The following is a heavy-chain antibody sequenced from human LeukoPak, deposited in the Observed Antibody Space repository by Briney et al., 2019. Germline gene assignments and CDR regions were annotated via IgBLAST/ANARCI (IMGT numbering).Heavy chain of an antibody. CDR2: INPNSGDT. V-gene: IGHV1-2*02. CDR1: GYTFSGYY. D-gene: IGHD3-10*01. CDR3: ARGHGEIDY. J-gene: IGHJ4*02. Sequence: GASVKVSCKASGYTFSGYYLHWVRQAPGQGLEWMGWINPNSGDTYYVQNFQGRVTMTRDTSISTAYMELSRLRSDDTAMYYCARGHGEIDYWGQGTLVTVSS.